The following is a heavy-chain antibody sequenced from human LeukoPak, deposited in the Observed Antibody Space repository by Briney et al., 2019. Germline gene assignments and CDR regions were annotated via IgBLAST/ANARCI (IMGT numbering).Heavy chain of an antibody. V-gene: IGHV5-51*01. CDR3: ARGSGSYYVGFDY. Sequence: GESLKISCKSSGYSFTSHWIGWVRQMPGKGLEWMGIIYPGDSDTRYSPSFQGQVTISADKSISTAYLQWSSLKASDTAMYYCARGSGSYYVGFDYWGQGTLVTVSS. CDR1: GYSFTSHW. D-gene: IGHD1-26*01. J-gene: IGHJ4*02. CDR2: IYPGDSDT.